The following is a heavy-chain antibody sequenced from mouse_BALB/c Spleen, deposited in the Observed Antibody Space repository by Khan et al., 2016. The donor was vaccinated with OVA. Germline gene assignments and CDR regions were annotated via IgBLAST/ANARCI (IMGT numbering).Heavy chain of an antibody. CDR1: GYTLTSYW. Sequence: QVQLQQPGAELVNPGASVNLSCKASGYTLTSYWMHWVKQRPGQGLEWIGEINPSNGRTNYNEKFKSKATLTVDKSSSTAYMHLSSPTSEDSAVYDCARQLNSFDYWGQGTTLTVSS. D-gene: IGHD1-3*01. J-gene: IGHJ2*01. CDR2: INPSNGRT. CDR3: ARQLNSFDY. V-gene: IGHV1S81*02.